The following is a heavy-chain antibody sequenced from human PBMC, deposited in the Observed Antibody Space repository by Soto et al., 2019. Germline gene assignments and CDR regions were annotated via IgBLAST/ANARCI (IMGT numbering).Heavy chain of an antibody. D-gene: IGHD3-22*01. V-gene: IGHV1-18*04. CDR3: ARVDYYDSSGYYGY. CDR1: GYTFTIYG. Sequence: QVQLVQSGAEVKKPGASVKVSCKASGYTFTIYGISWVRQAPGQGLEWMGWISGYNGNTDYAQNLQDRVTLTTDASTSSVYMELSSLRSVDTAVYYCARVDYYDSSGYYGYWGQGTLITVSS. J-gene: IGHJ4*02. CDR2: ISGYNGNT.